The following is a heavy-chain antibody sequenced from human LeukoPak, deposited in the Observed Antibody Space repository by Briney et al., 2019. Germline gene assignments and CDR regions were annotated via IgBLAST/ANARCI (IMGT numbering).Heavy chain of an antibody. CDR2: ISTYNGHK. Sequence: ASVKVSCKASGYTFTSYAISSVRQGPGQGLGWMGGISTYNGHKNCAQKLQGRVTMTTDTSTSTACMELRSLRSDDTAVYYCAREDNLMDFWSGYSDYWGQGTLVTVSS. CDR3: AREDNLMDFWSGYSDY. D-gene: IGHD3-3*01. V-gene: IGHV1-18*01. J-gene: IGHJ4*02. CDR1: GYTFTSYA.